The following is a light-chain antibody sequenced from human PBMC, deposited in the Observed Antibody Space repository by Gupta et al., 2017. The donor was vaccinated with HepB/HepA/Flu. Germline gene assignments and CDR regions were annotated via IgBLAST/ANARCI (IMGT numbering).Light chain of an antibody. V-gene: IGLV2-8*01. CDR1: SRDVGDYNS. J-gene: IGLJ2*01. CDR3: SSYAGSNNLV. CDR2: EVS. Sequence: QSALTQPPSASGSPGQSVTISCTGTSRDVGDYNSVSWYQHHPGKAPKLMIYEVSKRPSGVPDRFSGSKSDNTASLTVSGLQAEDEADYYCSSYAGSNNLVFGGGTKLTVL.